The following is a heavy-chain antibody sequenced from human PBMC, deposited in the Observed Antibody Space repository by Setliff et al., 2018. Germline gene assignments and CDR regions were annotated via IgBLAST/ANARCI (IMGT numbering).Heavy chain of an antibody. CDR2: ISAYNYNT. Sequence: VASVKVSCKTSGYTFTSYAISWVRQAPGQGLEWMGWISAYNYNTNYAQKFQGRVTMTTDTSTSTAYMELTSLRSDDTAVYYCARASPHHPYDSSGYYYGDYWGQGTLVTVSS. J-gene: IGHJ4*02. D-gene: IGHD3-22*01. CDR3: ARASPHHPYDSSGYYYGDY. CDR1: GYTFTSYA. V-gene: IGHV1-18*01.